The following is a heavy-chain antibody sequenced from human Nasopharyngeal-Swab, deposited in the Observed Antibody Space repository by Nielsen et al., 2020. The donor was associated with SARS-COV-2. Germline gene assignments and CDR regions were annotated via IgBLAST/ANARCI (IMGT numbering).Heavy chain of an antibody. CDR3: ARLRVNNWFDP. J-gene: IGHJ5*02. V-gene: IGHV5-10-1*01. D-gene: IGHD2-21*01. Sequence: PGKGLEWMGRIDPSDSYTNYRPSFQGHVTISADKSISTAYLQWSSLKASDTAMYYCARLRVNNWFDPWGQGTLVTVSS. CDR2: IDPSDSYT.